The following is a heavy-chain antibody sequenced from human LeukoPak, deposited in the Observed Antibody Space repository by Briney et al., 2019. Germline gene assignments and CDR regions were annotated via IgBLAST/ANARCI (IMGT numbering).Heavy chain of an antibody. CDR3: ARDDIVVVPAAMGVDY. J-gene: IGHJ4*02. CDR2: IYPNTGGT. V-gene: IGHV1-2*02. Sequence: ASVKVSCKASGYTFTAYYMHWVRQAPGQGLEWMGWIYPNTGGTEYAQKFQGRVTMTRDTSISTAYMELSRLRSDDTAVYYCARDDIVVVPAAMGVDYWGQGTLVTVSS. D-gene: IGHD2-2*01. CDR1: GYTFTAYY.